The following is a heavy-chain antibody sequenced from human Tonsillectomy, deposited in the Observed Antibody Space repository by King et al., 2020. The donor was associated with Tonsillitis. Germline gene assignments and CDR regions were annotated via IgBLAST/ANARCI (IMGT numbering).Heavy chain of an antibody. CDR3: ARFVHYYHDISSEYYYYMDV. Sequence: QLQLVQSGPEVRKPGASVRVSCKTSGYTFTSYGLNWVRQAPGQGLEWMGWISAFNDNTNYAQKFQDRLTLTTDTSTSTAYMELKSLRSDDTAVYYCARFVHYYHDISSEYYYYMDVWGKGTTVTVSS. CDR1: GYTFTSYG. J-gene: IGHJ6*03. V-gene: IGHV1-18*01. CDR2: ISAFNDNT. D-gene: IGHD3-3*02.